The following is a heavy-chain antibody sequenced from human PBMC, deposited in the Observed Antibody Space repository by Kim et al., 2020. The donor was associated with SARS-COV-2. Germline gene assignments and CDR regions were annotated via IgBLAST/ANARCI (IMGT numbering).Heavy chain of an antibody. D-gene: IGHD3-9*01. Sequence: KCRVTISVDTSKSQFSRKLSSVTAADTAVYYCAREHILTGYYNGVFDYWGQGTLVTVSS. J-gene: IGHJ4*02. V-gene: IGHV4-59*01. CDR3: AREHILTGYYNGVFDY.